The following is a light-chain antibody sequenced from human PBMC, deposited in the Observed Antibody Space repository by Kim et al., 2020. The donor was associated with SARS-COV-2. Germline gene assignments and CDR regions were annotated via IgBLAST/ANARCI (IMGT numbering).Light chain of an antibody. CDR1: QDIEKH. V-gene: IGKV1-33*01. CDR2: DAA. J-gene: IGKJ4*01. CDR3: QQYQNKLS. Sequence: SATVGDRITLTCQASQDIEKHLNWYQQKPGKAPKVLIYDAANLERGVPSRFSGSGSGTDFTFTISSLQPEDVATCYCQQYQNKLSFGGGTKVDIK.